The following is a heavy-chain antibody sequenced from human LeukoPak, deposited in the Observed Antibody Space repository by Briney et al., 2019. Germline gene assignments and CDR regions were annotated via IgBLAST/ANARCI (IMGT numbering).Heavy chain of an antibody. D-gene: IGHD2-15*01. CDR1: GGSISSYY. V-gene: IGHV4-4*07. CDR2: IYTSGST. Sequence: PSETLSLTCTVSGGSISSYYWSWIRQPAGKGLEWIGRIYTSGSTYYNPSLKSRATISVDTSKNQFSLKLSSVTAADTAVYYCARVGIVVVDGPMDVWGKGTTVTVSS. J-gene: IGHJ6*04. CDR3: ARVGIVVVDGPMDV.